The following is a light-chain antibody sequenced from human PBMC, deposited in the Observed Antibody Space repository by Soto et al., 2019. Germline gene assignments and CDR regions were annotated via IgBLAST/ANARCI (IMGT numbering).Light chain of an antibody. CDR1: QSVRSS. V-gene: IGKV3-11*01. J-gene: IGKJ3*01. CDR3: QQRSNWPPEVT. Sequence: EIVLTQSPDTLSLSPGERATLSCRASQSVRSSLGWYQQKPGQAPRLLIYDASKRATGIPARFSGSGSGTDFTLTISSLEPEDFAVYYCQQRSNWPPEVTFGPGNKVDIK. CDR2: DAS.